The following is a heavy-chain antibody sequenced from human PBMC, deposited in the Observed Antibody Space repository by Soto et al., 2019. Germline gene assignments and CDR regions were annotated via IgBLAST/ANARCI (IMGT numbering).Heavy chain of an antibody. Sequence: SETLSLTCFVSGGSVTSHHGSWIRQFPGQGLEWVAYTSYTGNTNYKPSLQSRVTISLDTSKNQLSLKLNSMTAADTSVYYCASDMHAGFTRYFDPWGQGTLVTVSS. D-gene: IGHD1-26*01. V-gene: IGHV4-59*02. CDR2: TSYTGNT. J-gene: IGHJ5*02. CDR3: ASDMHAGFTRYFDP. CDR1: GGSVTSHH.